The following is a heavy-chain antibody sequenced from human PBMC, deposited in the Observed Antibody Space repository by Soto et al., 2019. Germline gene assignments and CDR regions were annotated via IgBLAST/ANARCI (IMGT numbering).Heavy chain of an antibody. J-gene: IGHJ4*02. D-gene: IGHD2-15*01. V-gene: IGHV4-31*03. CDR3: ARVPLGYCSGGSCSHVDY. CDR1: GGSISSGGYY. Sequence: SETLSLTCTVSGGSISSGGYYWSWIRQHPGKGLEWIGYIYYSGSTYYNPSLKSRVTISVDTSKNQSSLKLSSVTAADTAVYYCARVPLGYCSGGSCSHVDYWGPGTLVTVFS. CDR2: IYYSGST.